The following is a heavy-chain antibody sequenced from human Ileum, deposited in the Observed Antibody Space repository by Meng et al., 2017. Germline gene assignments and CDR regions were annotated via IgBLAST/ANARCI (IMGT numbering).Heavy chain of an antibody. V-gene: IGHV3-74*01. CDR2: INSDGLST. J-gene: IGHJ4*02. D-gene: IGHD3-22*01. CDR1: GFTFNNYW. Sequence: GESLKISCAASGFTFNNYWMHWVRQAPGKGLGWVSRINSDGLSTNYADSVKGRFTISRDNSKRTVSLQMNNLSVEDTAVYYCVRVAASSASISPYGYWGQGTLVTVSS. CDR3: VRVAASSASISPYGY.